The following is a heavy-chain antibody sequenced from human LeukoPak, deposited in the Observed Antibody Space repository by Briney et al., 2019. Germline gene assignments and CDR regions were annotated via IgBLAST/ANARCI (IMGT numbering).Heavy chain of an antibody. V-gene: IGHV1-58*02. CDR3: AADDQQLIL. CDR1: GFAFTSSA. D-gene: IGHD3-16*01. J-gene: IGHJ4*02. Sequence: GASVKVSCKASGFAFTSSAMQWVRQARGQRLEWIGWIVVGSGNTNYAQKFQERVTFTRDMSTSTAYMELSSLRSDGTAVYYCAADDQQLILWGQGTLVTISS. CDR2: IVVGSGNT.